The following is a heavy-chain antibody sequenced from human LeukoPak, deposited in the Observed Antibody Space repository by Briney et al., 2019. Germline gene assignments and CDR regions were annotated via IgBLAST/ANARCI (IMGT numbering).Heavy chain of an antibody. D-gene: IGHD6-13*01. V-gene: IGHV3-66*01. CDR2: IYSGGST. CDR1: GFTVSSNY. J-gene: IGHJ4*02. Sequence: GGSLRLSCAASGFTVSSNYMSWVRQAPGKGLEWVSVIYSGGSTYYADSVKGRFTISRDNSKNTLYLQVNSLRAEDTAVYYCAKKGIAAADSFDYWGQGTLVTVSS. CDR3: AKKGIAAADSFDY.